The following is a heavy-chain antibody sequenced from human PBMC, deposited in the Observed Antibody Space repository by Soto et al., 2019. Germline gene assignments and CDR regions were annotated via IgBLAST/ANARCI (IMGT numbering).Heavy chain of an antibody. J-gene: IGHJ4*02. D-gene: IGHD6-13*01. CDR2: IWYDGSNK. CDR3: ASLGETYSSSWYAPFY. CDR1: GFTFSSYG. V-gene: IGHV3-33*01. Sequence: XVSLRLSCAASGFTFSSYGMHWVRQAPGKGLEWVAVIWYDGSNKYYADSVKGRFTISRDNSKNTLYLQMNSLRAEDTAVYYCASLGETYSSSWYAPFYWGQGTLVTVSS.